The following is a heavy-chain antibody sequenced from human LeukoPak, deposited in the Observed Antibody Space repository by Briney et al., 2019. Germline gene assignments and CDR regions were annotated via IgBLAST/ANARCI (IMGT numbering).Heavy chain of an antibody. V-gene: IGHV4-34*01. D-gene: IGHD5-18*01. J-gene: IGHJ4*02. Sequence: KTSETLSLTCAVYGGSFSGYYWSWIRQPPGKGLEWIGEINHSGSTNYNPSLKSRVTISVDTSKNQFSLKLSSVTAEDTAVYYCARDAAYGYDRLDYWGQGTQVTVSS. CDR3: ARDAAYGYDRLDY. CDR2: INHSGST. CDR1: GGSFSGYY.